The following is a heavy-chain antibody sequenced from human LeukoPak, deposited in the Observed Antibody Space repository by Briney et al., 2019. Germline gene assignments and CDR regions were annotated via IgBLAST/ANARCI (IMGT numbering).Heavy chain of an antibody. CDR1: GFTFSSYA. Sequence: GGSLKLSCAASGFTFSSYAMTWVRQAPGKGLEWLSAISGGGDSTWYADSVKGRFTISRDNSKNTLSLQMNSLRAEDTTVYYCAKGSSAIRPYYFDYWGQGILVTVSS. D-gene: IGHD3-10*01. CDR3: AKGSSAIRPYYFDY. J-gene: IGHJ4*02. V-gene: IGHV3-23*01. CDR2: ISGGGDST.